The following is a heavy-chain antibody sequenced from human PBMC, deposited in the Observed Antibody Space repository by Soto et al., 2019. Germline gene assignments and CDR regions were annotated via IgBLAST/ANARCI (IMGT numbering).Heavy chain of an antibody. CDR1: GYTFTGYY. CDR3: ARAPEYCSGGSCYLLYFDY. D-gene: IGHD2-15*01. V-gene: IGHV1-2*04. J-gene: IGHJ4*02. Sequence: ASVKVSCKASGYTFTGYYMHWVRQAPGQGLEWMGWINPNSGGTNYAQKFQGWVTMTRDTSISTAYMELSRLRSDDTAVYYCARAPEYCSGGSCYLLYFDYWGQGTLVTVSS. CDR2: INPNSGGT.